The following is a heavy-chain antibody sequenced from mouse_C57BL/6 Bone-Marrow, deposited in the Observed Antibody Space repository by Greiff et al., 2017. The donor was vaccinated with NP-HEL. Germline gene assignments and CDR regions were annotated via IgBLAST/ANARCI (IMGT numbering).Heavy chain of an antibody. Sequence: QVQLKESGPGLVAPSQSLSITCTVSGFSLTSYALSWVRRQPGKGLEWLGVIWTGGGTTYNSALNSRLSISKDKSKSQVFLKMNSVQTDDTARYYCARNYDGYFSYYFEGRGQGTTLTAST. J-gene: IGHJ2*01. CDR3: ARNYDGYFSYYFEG. D-gene: IGHD2-3*01. CDR2: IWTGGGT. CDR1: GFSLTSYA. V-gene: IGHV2-9-1*01.